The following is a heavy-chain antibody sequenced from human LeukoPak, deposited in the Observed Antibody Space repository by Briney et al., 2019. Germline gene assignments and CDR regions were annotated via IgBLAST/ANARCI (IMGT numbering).Heavy chain of an antibody. CDR1: GGTFSSYA. J-gene: IGHJ6*02. D-gene: IGHD6-13*01. V-gene: IGHV1-69*04. Sequence: SVKVSCKASGGTFSSYAISWVRQAPGQGLEWMGRIIPILGIANYAQKFQGRVTITADKSTSTAYMELSSLRSEDTAVYYCARHSGWLVMGYYYGMDVWGQGTTVTVSS. CDR3: ARHSGWLVMGYYYGMDV. CDR2: IIPILGIA.